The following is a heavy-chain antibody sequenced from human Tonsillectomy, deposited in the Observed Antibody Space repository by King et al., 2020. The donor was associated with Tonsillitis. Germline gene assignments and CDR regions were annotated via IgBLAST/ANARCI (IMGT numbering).Heavy chain of an antibody. CDR2: ISSSSTTT. V-gene: IGHV3-48*02. CDR1: GFTFSMYS. CDR3: ARDLYDYVGGSYPTPLVP. J-gene: IGHJ5*02. D-gene: IGHD3-16*02. Sequence: VQLVECGGGLVQPGGSLRLSCAASGFTFSMYSMNWVRQAPGKGLEWVSYISSSSTTTYYADSVKGRFTISRDNAKNSLYLQMNSLRDEDTAVYYCARDLYDYVGGSYPTPLVPWARGTRVRVS.